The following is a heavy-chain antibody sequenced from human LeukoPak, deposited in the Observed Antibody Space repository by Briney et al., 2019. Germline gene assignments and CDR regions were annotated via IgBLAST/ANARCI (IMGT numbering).Heavy chain of an antibody. CDR2: IHSGGRA. V-gene: IGHV3-66*02. J-gene: IGHJ6*04. CDR3: VGVETITMVRGASGDV. CDR1: RFSLSSNY. D-gene: IGHD3-10*01. Sequence: GGSLRLSCAASRFSLSSNYMTSVRQAPGKGLEWVSVIHSGGRAYYADSVKGRFTTSRDNSKNTLDLQMNSLSVEDTAVYYCVGVETITMVRGASGDVWGKGTTVTVSS.